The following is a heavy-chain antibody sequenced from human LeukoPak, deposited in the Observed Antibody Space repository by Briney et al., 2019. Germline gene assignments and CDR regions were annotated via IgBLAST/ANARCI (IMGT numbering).Heavy chain of an antibody. J-gene: IGHJ4*02. CDR1: GFTFSDYY. D-gene: IGHD2-15*01. V-gene: IGHV3-11*04. Sequence: GGSLRLSCAASGFTFSDYYMSWIRQAPGKGLEWVSYISSSGSTIYYADSVKGRFTISRDNAKNSLYLQMNSLRAVDTAVYYCARDLPSGYSIDYWGQGTLVTVSS. CDR2: ISSSGSTI. CDR3: ARDLPSGYSIDY.